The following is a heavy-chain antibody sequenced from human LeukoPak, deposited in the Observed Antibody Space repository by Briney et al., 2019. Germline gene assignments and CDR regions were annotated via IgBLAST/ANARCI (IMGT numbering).Heavy chain of an antibody. CDR1: AFTFSDYS. D-gene: IGHD1-26*01. CDR2: ISGRSSTI. J-gene: IGHJ4*02. Sequence: GGSLRLSCAASAFTFSDYSMNWVRQAPGKGLEWVSYISGRSSTIYYADSVKGRSTISRDNAKNSMYLQMNSLRAEDTAVYYCARDRIKSGSYYFDYWGQGTLVTVSS. CDR3: ARDRIKSGSYYFDY. V-gene: IGHV3-48*01.